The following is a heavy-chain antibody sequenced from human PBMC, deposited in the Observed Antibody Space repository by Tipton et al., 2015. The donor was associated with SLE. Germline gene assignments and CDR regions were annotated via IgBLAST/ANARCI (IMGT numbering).Heavy chain of an antibody. J-gene: IGHJ4*02. D-gene: IGHD3-16*01. Sequence: SLRLSCAASGFTFSSYGMHWVRQAPGKGLEWVAFIRYVGSNKYYADSVKGRFTISRDNSKNTLYLQMNSLRAEDTAVYYCAKARGEGRYFDYWGQGTLVTVSS. CDR3: AKARGEGRYFDY. CDR1: GFTFSSYG. V-gene: IGHV3-30*02. CDR2: IRYVGSNK.